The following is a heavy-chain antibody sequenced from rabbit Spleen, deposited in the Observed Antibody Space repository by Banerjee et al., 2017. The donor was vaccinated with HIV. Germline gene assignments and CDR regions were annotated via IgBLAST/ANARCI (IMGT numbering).Heavy chain of an antibody. CDR2: IYTGSGSI. D-gene: IGHD8-1*01. CDR1: GFDLSSYYY. V-gene: IGHV1S45*01. CDR3: AISYPGSSYGFNL. Sequence: QEQLKETGGGLVQPGGSLTLSCTASGFDLSSYYYMCWVRQAPGKGLEWIACIYTGSGSIYYASWAKGRFTISKTSSTTVTLQMTRLTAADTATYFCAISYPGSSYGFNLWGPGTLVTVS. J-gene: IGHJ4*01.